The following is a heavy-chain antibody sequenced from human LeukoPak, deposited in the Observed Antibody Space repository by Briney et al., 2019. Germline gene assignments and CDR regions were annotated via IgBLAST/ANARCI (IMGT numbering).Heavy chain of an antibody. D-gene: IGHD3-10*01. V-gene: IGHV4-59*12. J-gene: IGHJ5*02. Sequence: SETLSLTCSVSGGSISSFYCSWIRQPPGKGLEWIGTIYYSGSTYYNPSLKSRVTISVDTSKNQFSLKLSSVTAADTAVYYCARTVLLWFGELFDTTNWFDPWGQGTLVTVSS. CDR1: GGSISSFY. CDR2: IYYSGST. CDR3: ARTVLLWFGELFDTTNWFDP.